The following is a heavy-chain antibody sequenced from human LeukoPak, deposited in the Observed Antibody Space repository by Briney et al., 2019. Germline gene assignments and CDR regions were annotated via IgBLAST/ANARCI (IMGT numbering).Heavy chain of an antibody. CDR1: GYTFTSYY. V-gene: IGHV1-46*01. CDR2: INPSGGST. J-gene: IGHJ2*01. CDR3: ARTVSDYWYFDL. D-gene: IGHD4-17*01. Sequence: ASVKVSCKASGYTFTSYYMHWVRQAPGQGLEWMGVINPSGGSTSYAQKFQGRVTMTRDTSTSTVYMELSSLRSEDTAVYYCARTVSDYWYFDLWGRGTLVTVSS.